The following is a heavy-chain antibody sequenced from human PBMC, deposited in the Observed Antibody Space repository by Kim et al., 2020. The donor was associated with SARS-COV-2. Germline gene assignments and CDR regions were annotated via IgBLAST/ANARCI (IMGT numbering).Heavy chain of an antibody. D-gene: IGHD2-21*02. CDR2: IIPMLVIA. Sequence: SVKVSCKASGGTFSSYAISWVRQAPGQGLEWMGRIIPMLVIANYAQKFQGRVTITADKSTSTAYMELSSLRSEDTAVYYCAGLGEFCGGDCYPGAWGQGTLVTVSS. CDR3: AGLGEFCGGDCYPGA. V-gene: IGHV1-69*04. CDR1: GGTFSSYA. J-gene: IGHJ1*01.